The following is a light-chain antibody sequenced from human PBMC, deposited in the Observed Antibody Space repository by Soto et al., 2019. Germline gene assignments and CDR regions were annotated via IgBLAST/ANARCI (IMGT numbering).Light chain of an antibody. CDR2: GAT. J-gene: IGKJ4*01. V-gene: IGKV1-27*01. CDR3: QKYNSDPLT. CDR1: QGISNY. Sequence: DIQMTQSPSSLSASVGDRVTITCRANQGISNYLAWYQQKPEKAPQLLIYGATTLQSGVPSRFSGSGSGTDFTLTIASLQPEDVATYYCQKYNSDPLTFGGGTKVDIK.